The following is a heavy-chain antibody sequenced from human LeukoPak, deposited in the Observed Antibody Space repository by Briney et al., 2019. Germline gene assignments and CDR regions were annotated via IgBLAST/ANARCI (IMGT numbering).Heavy chain of an antibody. Sequence: SETLSLTCAVYGGSFSNYYWNWIRRTPGKGLEWIGGIYHSGSTDYNPSLKSRVSISIDTSKNHFSLKMSSVTAADTAVYYCARGGAVNGFDSWGQGTRVTVSS. CDR1: GGSFSNYY. J-gene: IGHJ3*02. CDR2: IYHSGST. CDR3: ARGGAVNGFDS. V-gene: IGHV4-34*01. D-gene: IGHD6-19*01.